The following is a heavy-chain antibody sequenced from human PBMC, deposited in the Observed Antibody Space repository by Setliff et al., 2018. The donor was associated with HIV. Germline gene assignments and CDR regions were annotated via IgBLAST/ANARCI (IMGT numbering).Heavy chain of an antibody. D-gene: IGHD6-19*01. CDR2: IYHSGTT. CDR3: ASTGYSSGWSFDY. J-gene: IGHJ4*02. CDR1: GASISSGGYF. V-gene: IGHV4-30-2*01. Sequence: PSETLSLTCSVSGASISSGGYFWTWIRQPPGKGLEWVGFIYHSGTTYYNPSLKDRVTISVDTSKNQFSLKLSSVTAADTAVYYCASTGYSSGWSFDYWGQGTLVTVSS.